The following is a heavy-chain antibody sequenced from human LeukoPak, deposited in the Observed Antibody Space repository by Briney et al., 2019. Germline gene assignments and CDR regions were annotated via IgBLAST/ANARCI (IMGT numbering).Heavy chain of an antibody. Sequence: GGSLRLSCAASGFTFSSYAMSWVRQAPGKGLEWVSAISGSGGSTYYADSAKGRFTISRDNSKNTLYLQLNSLRAEDTAVYYCARYPRWDTVVVAAGDPPAYYWGQGALVTVSS. D-gene: IGHD2-2*01. V-gene: IGHV3-23*01. J-gene: IGHJ4*02. CDR3: ARYPRWDTVVVAAGDPPAYY. CDR1: GFTFSSYA. CDR2: ISGSGGST.